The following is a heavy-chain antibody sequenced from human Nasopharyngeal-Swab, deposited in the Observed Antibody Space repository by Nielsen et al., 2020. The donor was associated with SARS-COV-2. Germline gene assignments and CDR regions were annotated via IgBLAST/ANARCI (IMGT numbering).Heavy chain of an antibody. D-gene: IGHD3-10*01. CDR2: ISYIGST. Sequence: SETLSLTCTVSGGSVTSSYYYWGWIRQPPGKGLEWIGAISYIGSTYYNPSLMSRVTMSADTSKNQFSLRLTSVTAADTAVYYCARQAFMVRGVDNPLDSWGQGTLVTVSS. J-gene: IGHJ4*02. CDR1: GGSVTSSYYY. V-gene: IGHV4-39*01. CDR3: ARQAFMVRGVDNPLDS.